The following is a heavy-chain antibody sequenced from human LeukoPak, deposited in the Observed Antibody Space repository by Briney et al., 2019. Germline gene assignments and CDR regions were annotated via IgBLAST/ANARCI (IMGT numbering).Heavy chain of an antibody. D-gene: IGHD3-10*01. CDR2: INPNSGGT. V-gene: IGHV1-2*04. CDR1: GYTFTGYY. J-gene: IGHJ6*02. Sequence: ASVKVSCKGSGYTFTGYYMHWVRQAPGQGLEWTGWINPNSGGTNYAQKFQDWVTMTRDTSISTACMELSRLRSDDTAIYYCARDSRDSGSYYPGYGMDVWGQGTTVTVSS. CDR3: ARDSRDSGSYYPGYGMDV.